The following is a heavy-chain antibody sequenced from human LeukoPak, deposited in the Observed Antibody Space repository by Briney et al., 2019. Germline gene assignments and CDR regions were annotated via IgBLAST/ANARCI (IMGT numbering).Heavy chain of an antibody. CDR3: ARENWNGWHGAFDI. V-gene: IGHV4-59*01. CDR2: IYYSGST. J-gene: IGHJ3*02. CDR1: GGSISSYY. Sequence: SETLSLTCTVSGGSISSYYWSWIRQPPGKGLEWIGYIYYSGSTNYNPSLKSRVTISVDTSKNQFSLKLSSVTAADTAVYYCARENWNGWHGAFDIWGQGTMVTVSS. D-gene: IGHD1-1*01.